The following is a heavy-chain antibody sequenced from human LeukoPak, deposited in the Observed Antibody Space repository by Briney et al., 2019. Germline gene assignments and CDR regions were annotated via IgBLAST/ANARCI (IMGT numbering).Heavy chain of an antibody. V-gene: IGHV1-69*13. CDR1: GGTFSSYA. J-gene: IGHJ4*02. Sequence: ASVKVSCKASGGTFSSYAISWVRQAPGQGLEWMGGIIPIFGTANYAQKFQGRVTITADESTSTAYMELSSLRSEDTAVYYCASWTRYNWNDGENYWGQGTLVTVSS. D-gene: IGHD1-1*01. CDR3: ASWTRYNWNDGENY. CDR2: IIPIFGTA.